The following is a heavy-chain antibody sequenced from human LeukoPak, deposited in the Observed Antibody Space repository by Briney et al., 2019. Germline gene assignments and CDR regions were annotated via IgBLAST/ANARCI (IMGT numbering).Heavy chain of an antibody. CDR1: GYSFTSYW. D-gene: IGHD3-3*01. CDR2: IYPGDSDT. V-gene: IGHV5-51*01. J-gene: IGHJ3*02. Sequence: GESLKISCKGSGYSFTSYWIGWVRQMPGKGLEWMGIIYPGDSDTRYSPSFQGQVTISADKSINTAYLQWSSLKASDTAMYYCARRYPFGVVIREDAFDIWGQGTMVTVSS. CDR3: ARRYPFGVVIREDAFDI.